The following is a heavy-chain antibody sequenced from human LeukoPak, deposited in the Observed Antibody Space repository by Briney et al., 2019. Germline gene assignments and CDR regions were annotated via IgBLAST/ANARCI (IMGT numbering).Heavy chain of an antibody. V-gene: IGHV3-30*03. CDR1: GFTFSSYW. CDR3: ARAGRRLLFLES. Sequence: PGGSLRLSCAASGFTFSSYWMSWVRQAPGKGLEWVAVISYDGSNKYYADSVKGRFTISRDNSKNTLYLQMNSLRAEDTAVYYCARAGRRLLFLESWGQGTLVTVSS. CDR2: ISYDGSNK. J-gene: IGHJ4*02. D-gene: IGHD6-6*01.